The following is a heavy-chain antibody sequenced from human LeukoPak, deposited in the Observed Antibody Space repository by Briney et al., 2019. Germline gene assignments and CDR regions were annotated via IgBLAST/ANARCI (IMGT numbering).Heavy chain of an antibody. CDR3: ARTLWFGELFFDY. V-gene: IGHV3-74*01. CDR2: INSDGSST. CDR1: GFTFDDFT. J-gene: IGHJ4*02. D-gene: IGHD3-10*01. Sequence: GGSLRLSCAASGFTFDDFTMHWVRQAPGKGLVWVSRINSDGSSTSYADSVKGRFTISRDNAKNTLYLQMNSLRAEDTAVYYCARTLWFGELFFDYWGQGTLVTVSS.